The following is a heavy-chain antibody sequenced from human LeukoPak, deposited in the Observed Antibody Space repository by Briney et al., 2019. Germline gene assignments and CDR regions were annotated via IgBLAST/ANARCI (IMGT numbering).Heavy chain of an antibody. D-gene: IGHD2-2*01. CDR2: IIPILGTA. CDR1: GYTFTSYG. V-gene: IGHV1-69*13. Sequence: GASVKVSCKASGYTFTSYGISWVRQAPGQGLEWMGGIIPILGTANLAQKLQGRVTVTADEFTSTAYMEMSRLSFEDTAVYYCARGPRYCSSTSCYSRFDYWGQGTLVTVSS. CDR3: ARGPRYCSSTSCYSRFDY. J-gene: IGHJ4*02.